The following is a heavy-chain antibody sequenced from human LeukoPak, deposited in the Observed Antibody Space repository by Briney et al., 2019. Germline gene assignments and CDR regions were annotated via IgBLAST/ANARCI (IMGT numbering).Heavy chain of an antibody. CDR3: ARGLGSSSGWYGDYYYYGMDV. D-gene: IGHD6-19*01. J-gene: IGHJ6*02. CDR1: GFTFSSYS. Sequence: PGGSLRLSCAASGFTFSSYSMNWVRQAPGKGLEWVSSISSSSSYIYYADSVKGRFTISRDNAKNSLYLQMNSLRAEDTAVYYCARGLGSSSGWYGDYYYYGMDVWGQGTTVTVSS. V-gene: IGHV3-21*01. CDR2: ISSSSSYI.